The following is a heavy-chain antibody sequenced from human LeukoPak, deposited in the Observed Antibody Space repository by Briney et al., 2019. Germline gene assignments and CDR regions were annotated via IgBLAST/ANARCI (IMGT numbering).Heavy chain of an antibody. Sequence: GGSLRLSCAASGFTFSSYGMHWVRQAPGKGLEWVAVISYDGSNKYYADSAKGRFTISRDNSKNTLYLQMNSLRAEDTAVYYCAKDRIPLLMGTGFDYWGQGTLVTVSS. CDR3: AKDRIPLLMGTGFDY. CDR2: ISYDGSNK. CDR1: GFTFSSYG. J-gene: IGHJ4*02. V-gene: IGHV3-30*18. D-gene: IGHD3-10*01.